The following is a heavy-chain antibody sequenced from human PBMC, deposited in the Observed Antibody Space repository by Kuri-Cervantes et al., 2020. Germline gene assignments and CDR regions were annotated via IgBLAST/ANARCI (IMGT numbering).Heavy chain of an antibody. D-gene: IGHD6-13*01. CDR3: ASLIAAAGTPIDY. J-gene: IGHJ4*02. CDR2: IYYSGST. V-gene: IGHV4-38-2*01. Sequence: ESLKISCAASGFTFSDYYMSWIRQPPGKGLEWIGSIYYSGSTYYNPSLKSRVTISVDTSKNQFSLKLSSVTAADTAVYYCASLIAAAGTPIDYWGQGTLVTVSS. CDR1: GFTFSDYY.